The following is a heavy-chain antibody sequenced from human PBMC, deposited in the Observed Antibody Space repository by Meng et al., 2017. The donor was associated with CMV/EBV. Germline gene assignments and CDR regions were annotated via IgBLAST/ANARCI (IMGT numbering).Heavy chain of an antibody. J-gene: IGHJ4*02. D-gene: IGHD2-15*01. CDR1: GYTFASYG. CDR3: ARSRSDMIDY. V-gene: IGHV1-18*01. Sequence: ASVQVSCQASGYTFASYGISGVQQAHGRGLEWMGWISAYNGNTNYTQRLQGRVTVTTDTSTSTAYMELRGLRSDDTAVYYCARSRSDMIDYWGQGTLVTVSS. CDR2: ISAYNGNT.